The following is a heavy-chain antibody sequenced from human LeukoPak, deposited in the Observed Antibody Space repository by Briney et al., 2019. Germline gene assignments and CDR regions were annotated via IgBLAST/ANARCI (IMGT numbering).Heavy chain of an antibody. J-gene: IGHJ4*02. V-gene: IGHV3-21*01. Sequence: GNLSFNSSASAFTFSRNAMNWVPQAPGQGLEWVSFISSSSNYMSYADPVKGRCTISRDNAKNSLYLQMNSLRAEDTAVYYCARPLDSSNNYFHYWGQRTLVPVPA. CDR2: ISSSSNYM. D-gene: IGHD6-13*01. CDR3: ARPLDSSNNYFHY. CDR1: AFTFSRNA.